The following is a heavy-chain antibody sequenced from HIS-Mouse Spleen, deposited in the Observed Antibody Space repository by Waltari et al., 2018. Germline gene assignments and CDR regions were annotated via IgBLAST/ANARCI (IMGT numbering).Heavy chain of an antibody. CDR2: IYYSGRP. CDR1: GGSISSSSYY. D-gene: IGHD6-13*01. J-gene: IGHJ2*01. Sequence: QLQLQESGPGLVKPSETLSLTCTVSGGSISSSSYYWGWIRQPPGKGLEWIGSIYYSGRPYYNPSLKSRVTISVETSKNQFPLKLSSVTAADTAVYYCAREIPYSSSWYDWYFDLWCRGTLVTVSS. V-gene: IGHV4-39*07. CDR3: AREIPYSSSWYDWYFDL.